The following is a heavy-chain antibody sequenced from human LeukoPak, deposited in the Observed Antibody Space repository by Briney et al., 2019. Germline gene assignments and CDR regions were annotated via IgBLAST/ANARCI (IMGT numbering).Heavy chain of an antibody. V-gene: IGHV1-2*02. J-gene: IGHJ4*02. D-gene: IGHD5-12*01. CDR1: GYTFTGYY. CDR3: ATAGASGYDYFDY. CDR2: INPNGGGT. Sequence: ASVKVSCKASGYTFTGYYMHWVRQAPGQGLEWMGWINPNGGGTNYAQKFQGRVTMTRDTSISTAYMELSRLRSDDTAVYYCATAGASGYDYFDYWGQGTLVTVPS.